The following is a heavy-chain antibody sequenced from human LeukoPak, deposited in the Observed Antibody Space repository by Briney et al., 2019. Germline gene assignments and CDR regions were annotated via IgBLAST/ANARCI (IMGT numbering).Heavy chain of an antibody. Sequence: GASVKVSCKASGGTFSSYAISWVRQAPGQGLEWMGGIIPIFGTANYAQKFQGRVTITTDESTSTAYMERSSLRSEDTAVYYCASPTEANWGYNWFDPWGQGTLVTVSS. CDR1: GGTFSSYA. V-gene: IGHV1-69*05. D-gene: IGHD7-27*01. J-gene: IGHJ5*02. CDR2: IIPIFGTA. CDR3: ASPTEANWGYNWFDP.